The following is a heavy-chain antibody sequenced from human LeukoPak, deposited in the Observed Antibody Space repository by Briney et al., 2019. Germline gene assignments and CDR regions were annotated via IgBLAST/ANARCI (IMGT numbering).Heavy chain of an antibody. CDR2: ISGSGGST. J-gene: IGHJ3*02. Sequence: GGSLRLSCAASGFTFSSYRMNWVRQAPGKGLEWVSAISGSGGSTYYADSVKGRFTISRDNSKNTLYLQMNSLRAEDTAVYYCARDTGWYYGSGSAFDIWGQGTMVTVSS. CDR1: GFTFSSYR. V-gene: IGHV3-23*01. D-gene: IGHD3-10*01. CDR3: ARDTGWYYGSGSAFDI.